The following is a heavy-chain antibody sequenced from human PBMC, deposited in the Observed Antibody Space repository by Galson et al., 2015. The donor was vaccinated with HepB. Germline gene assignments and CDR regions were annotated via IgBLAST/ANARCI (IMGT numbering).Heavy chain of an antibody. V-gene: IGHV3-23*01. CDR3: ARASPYGTTWHGANDY. CDR1: GFTFSRHA. J-gene: IGHJ4*02. D-gene: IGHD1-14*01. CDR2: ISGSGDKT. Sequence: SLRFSCAAAGFTFSRHAMAWVRQTPGKGLEWVSAISGSGDKTYHADSVKGRFTISRDNSRDTLYLQMNSLKVEDTAVYYCARASPYGTTWHGANDYWGQGTLVTVSS.